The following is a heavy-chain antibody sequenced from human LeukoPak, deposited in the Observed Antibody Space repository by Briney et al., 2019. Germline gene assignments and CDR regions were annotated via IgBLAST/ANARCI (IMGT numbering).Heavy chain of an antibody. CDR2: ISGSGGST. V-gene: IGHV3-23*01. J-gene: IGHJ6*03. Sequence: TGGSLRLSCAASGFTFSSYAMSWVRQAPGKGLEWVSAISGSGGSTYYADSVKGRFTISRDNSKNTLYLQMNSLRAEDTAVYYCAKGSDDYVWGSYRQRIYYYYMDVWGKGTTVTVSS. CDR3: AKGSDDYVWGSYRQRIYYYYMDV. CDR1: GFTFSSYA. D-gene: IGHD3-16*02.